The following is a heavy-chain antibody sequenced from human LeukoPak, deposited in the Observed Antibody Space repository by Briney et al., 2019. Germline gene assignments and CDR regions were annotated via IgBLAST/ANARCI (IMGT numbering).Heavy chain of an antibody. CDR1: GFIFSGYA. Sequence: GGSLRLSCAASGFIFSGYAMSWVRQAPGKGLEWVSGICGHGDCTYYADSVKGRFTISRDNSKNTVYLQMNSLRAEDTAVYYCAKGGIVVVLGDWGQGTLVTVSS. J-gene: IGHJ4*02. CDR3: AKGGIVVVLGD. CDR2: ICGHGDCT. V-gene: IGHV3-23*01. D-gene: IGHD3-22*01.